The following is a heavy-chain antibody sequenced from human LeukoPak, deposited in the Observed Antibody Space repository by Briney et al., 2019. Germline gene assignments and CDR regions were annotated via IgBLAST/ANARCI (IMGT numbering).Heavy chain of an antibody. CDR1: GLTISTYG. Sequence: GGSLRLSCAASGLTISTYGMHWVRQAPGKGLEWVSLINWDGGSTYYADSVKGRFTISRDNNKNSLFLRMNSLRGEDSALYYCAKGHGDWLGVIDYWGQGTLVTVSS. CDR2: INWDGGST. J-gene: IGHJ4*02. V-gene: IGHV3-43D*03. D-gene: IGHD6-19*01. CDR3: AKGHGDWLGVIDY.